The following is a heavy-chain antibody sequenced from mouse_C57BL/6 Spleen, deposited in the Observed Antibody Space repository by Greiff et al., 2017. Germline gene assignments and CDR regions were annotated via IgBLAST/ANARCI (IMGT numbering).Heavy chain of an antibody. Sequence: EVKLQESGPGLVKPSQSLSLTCSVTGYSITSGYYWNWIRQFPGNKLEWMGYISYDGSNNYNPSLKNRISITRDTSKNQFFLKLNSVTTEDTATYYCAREGYYGSRNAMDYWGQGTSVTVSS. V-gene: IGHV3-6*01. J-gene: IGHJ4*01. CDR2: ISYDGSN. D-gene: IGHD1-1*01. CDR3: AREGYYGSRNAMDY. CDR1: GYSITSGYY.